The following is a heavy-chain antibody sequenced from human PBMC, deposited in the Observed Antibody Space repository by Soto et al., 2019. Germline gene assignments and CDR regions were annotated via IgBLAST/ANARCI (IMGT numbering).Heavy chain of an antibody. J-gene: IGHJ6*03. D-gene: IGHD3-10*01. CDR2: ISAYNGNT. CDR1: GYTFTSYG. Sequence: ASVKVSCKASGYTFTSYGISWVRQAPGQGLEWMGWISAYNGNTNYAQKLQGRVTMTTNTSTSTAYMELRSLRSDDTAVYYCARDLYYGSGSNYYYYMDVWGKGTTGTVSS. V-gene: IGHV1-18*01. CDR3: ARDLYYGSGSNYYYYMDV.